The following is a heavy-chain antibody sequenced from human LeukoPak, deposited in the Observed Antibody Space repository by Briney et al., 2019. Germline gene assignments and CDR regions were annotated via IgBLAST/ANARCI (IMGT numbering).Heavy chain of an antibody. J-gene: IGHJ5*02. D-gene: IGHD3-22*01. CDR2: ISWNSGSI. CDR1: GFTFDDYA. CDR3: ATDLHYYDSSRVDWFDP. Sequence: PGRSLRLSCAASGFTFDDYAMHWVRQAPGKGLEWVSGISWNSGSIGYADSVKGRFTISRDNAKNSLYLQMNSLRAEDTAVYYCATDLHYYDSSRVDWFDPWGQGTLVTVSS. V-gene: IGHV3-9*01.